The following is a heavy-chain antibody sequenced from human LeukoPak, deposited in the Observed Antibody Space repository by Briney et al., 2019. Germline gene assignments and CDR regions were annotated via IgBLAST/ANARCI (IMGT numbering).Heavy chain of an antibody. CDR1: GDSITSSHW. CDR3: ARGGLLRYFDWDLRGDY. D-gene: IGHD3-9*01. CDR2: TYHSDYT. Sequence: SETLSLTCTVSGDSITSSHWWSWIRQSPGKGLEWIGNTYHSDYTNYNPSLKGRATISVDKSKNQLSLKVISVTAADTAVYYCARGGLLRYFDWDLRGDYWGQGTLVTVSS. V-gene: IGHV4-4*02. J-gene: IGHJ4*02.